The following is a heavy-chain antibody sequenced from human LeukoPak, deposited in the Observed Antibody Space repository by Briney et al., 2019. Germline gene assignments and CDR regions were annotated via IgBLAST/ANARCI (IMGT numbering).Heavy chain of an antibody. Sequence: SSQTLSLTCTVSGGSISSGSYYWSWIRQPAGKGLEWIGRIYTSGSTNYNPSLKSRVTMSVDTSKNQFSLELISVTAADTAVYYCAREGVRGVPNWFDPWGQGTLVTVSS. CDR3: AREGVRGVPNWFDP. CDR1: GGSISSGSYY. J-gene: IGHJ5*02. D-gene: IGHD3-10*01. V-gene: IGHV4-61*02. CDR2: IYTSGST.